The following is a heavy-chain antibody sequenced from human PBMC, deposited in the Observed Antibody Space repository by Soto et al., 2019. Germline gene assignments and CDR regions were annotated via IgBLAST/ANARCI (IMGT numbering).Heavy chain of an antibody. CDR1: GGSISSSSYY. D-gene: IGHD6-6*01. V-gene: IGHV4-39*01. J-gene: IGHJ4*02. CDR2: IYYSGST. CDR3: ASRPSWSIAARPKLGVFDY. Sequence: SETLSLTCTVSGGSISSSSYYWGWIRQPPGKGLEWIGSIYYSGSTYYNPSLKSRVTISVDTSKNQFSLKLSSVTAADTAVYYCASRPSWSIAARPKLGVFDYWGQGTLVTVSS.